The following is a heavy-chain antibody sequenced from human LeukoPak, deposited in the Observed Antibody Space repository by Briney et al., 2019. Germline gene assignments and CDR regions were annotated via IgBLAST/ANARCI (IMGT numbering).Heavy chain of an antibody. CDR2: ISSSSSYI. CDR3: ARVGPWVNPAYYYYMDV. J-gene: IGHJ6*03. Sequence: GGSLRLSCAASRFTFSSYSMNWVRQAPGKGLEWVSSISSSSSYIYYADSVKGRFTISRDNAKNSLYLQMNSLRAEDTAVYYCARVGPWVNPAYYYYMDVWGKGTTVTVS. CDR1: RFTFSSYS. V-gene: IGHV3-21*01. D-gene: IGHD1-14*01.